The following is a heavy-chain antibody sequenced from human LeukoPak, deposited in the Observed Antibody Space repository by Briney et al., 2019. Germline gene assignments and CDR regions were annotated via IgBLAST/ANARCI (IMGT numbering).Heavy chain of an antibody. Sequence: SETLSLTCAVYGGSFSGYYWSWIRQPPGKGLEWIGEISHSGSTNYNPSLKSRVTISVDTSKNQFSLKLSSVTAADTAVYYCARGRYYDFWSGYILDYWGQGTLVTVSS. CDR3: ARGRYYDFWSGYILDY. CDR1: GGSFSGYY. J-gene: IGHJ4*02. D-gene: IGHD3-3*01. CDR2: ISHSGST. V-gene: IGHV4-34*01.